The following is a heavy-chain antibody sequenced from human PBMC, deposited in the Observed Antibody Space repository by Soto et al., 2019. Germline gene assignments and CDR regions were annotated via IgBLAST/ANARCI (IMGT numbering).Heavy chain of an antibody. CDR2: LSSDGFGA. D-gene: IGHD6-6*01. CDR1: GFSLSPYW. J-gene: IGHJ4*02. CDR3: AKDREYPRGYFHY. Sequence: GGSLRLSCAASGFSLSPYWMHWVRQVPGRGLEWVARLSSDGFGAAYADSVKGRFFISRDISKNTVFLHMDSLRAEDTAVYYCAKDREYPRGYFHYWGQGTLVTVSS. V-gene: IGHV3-74*03.